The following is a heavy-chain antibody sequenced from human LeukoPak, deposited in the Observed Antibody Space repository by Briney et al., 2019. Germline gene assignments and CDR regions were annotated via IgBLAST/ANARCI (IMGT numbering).Heavy chain of an antibody. CDR1: GYTLTSYD. CDR3: ARGGDNSGWYYFDS. V-gene: IGHV1-8*01. D-gene: IGHD6-19*01. Sequence: GASVKVSCKASGYTLTSYDINWVRQAPGQGLEWMGWMNPNSGDAGYAQKFQGRVTMTRNTSISTAFMEVRSLRSEDTAVFYCARGGDNSGWYYFDSWGQGTLVTVSS. CDR2: MNPNSGDA. J-gene: IGHJ4*02.